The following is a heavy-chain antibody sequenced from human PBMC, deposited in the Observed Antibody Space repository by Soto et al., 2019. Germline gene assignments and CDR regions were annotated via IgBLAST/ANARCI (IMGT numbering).Heavy chain of an antibody. J-gene: IGHJ5*02. Sequence: APVKVSCKASCYTFTTYGINWVRQAPGQGTKRMRWISVYHCNTNYAQKYQCRVTMTTDTSTSIAYMELRRLRSDDTAEYYCGRDVVAIRPGGFGPRGQRTLDIVSS. CDR1: CYTFTTYG. D-gene: IGHD2-15*01. V-gene: IGHV1-18*01. CDR2: ISVYHCNT. CDR3: GRDVVAIRPGGFGP.